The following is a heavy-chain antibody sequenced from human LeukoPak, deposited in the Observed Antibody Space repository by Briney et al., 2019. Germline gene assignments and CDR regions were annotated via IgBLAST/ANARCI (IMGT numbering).Heavy chain of an antibody. Sequence: GGSLLLSCAASGFTFSSYAMSWVRQAPGKGLEWVSAISGSGGSTYYADSVKGRFTISRDNSKNTLYLQMNSLRAEDTAVYYCAKDIVIFGVVTYFDYWGQGTLVTVSS. J-gene: IGHJ4*02. CDR1: GFTFSSYA. V-gene: IGHV3-23*01. D-gene: IGHD3/OR15-3a*01. CDR2: ISGSGGST. CDR3: AKDIVIFGVVTYFDY.